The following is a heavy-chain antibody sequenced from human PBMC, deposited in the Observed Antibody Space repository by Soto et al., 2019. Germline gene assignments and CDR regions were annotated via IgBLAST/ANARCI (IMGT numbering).Heavy chain of an antibody. CDR2: ISYDGSNK. CDR3: AKEGSGSYYYYYYYGMDV. D-gene: IGHD1-26*01. J-gene: IGHJ6*02. V-gene: IGHV3-30*18. Sequence: GGSLRLSCAASGLTFSSYGMHWVRQAPGKGLEWVAVISYDGSNKYYADSVKGRFTISRDNSKNTLYLQMNSLRAEDTAVYYCAKEGSGSYYYYYYYGMDVWGQGTTVTVSS. CDR1: GLTFSSYG.